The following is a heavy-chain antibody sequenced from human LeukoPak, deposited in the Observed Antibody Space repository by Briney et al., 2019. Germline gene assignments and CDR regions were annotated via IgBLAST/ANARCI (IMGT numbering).Heavy chain of an antibody. Sequence: SETLSLTCTVSGGSISTNNYYWGWIRQPPGKGLEWIGNIFYSGSTYYSPSLKSRVTISLDTSRNQFSLKLNSVTAADTAVYYCARVSTNWDFWSGYADYWGQGTLVTVSS. CDR2: IFYSGST. J-gene: IGHJ4*02. V-gene: IGHV4-39*07. CDR1: GGSISTNNYY. D-gene: IGHD3-3*01. CDR3: ARVSTNWDFWSGYADY.